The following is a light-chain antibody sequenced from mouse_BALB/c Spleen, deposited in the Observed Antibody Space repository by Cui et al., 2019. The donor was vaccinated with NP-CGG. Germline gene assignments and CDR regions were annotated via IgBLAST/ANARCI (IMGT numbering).Light chain of an antibody. J-gene: IGLJ1*01. V-gene: IGLV1*01. CDR3: ARWYSNHWV. CDR2: GTN. Sequence: QVVVTQESVLPTSPCETVTLTCRSSTGAVTTSNYANWVQEKPDHLFTGLIGGTNNRTPGVPARFSGSLIGDKAALTITGAQTEDEAIYFCARWYSNHWVFGGGTKLTVL. CDR1: TGAVTTSNY.